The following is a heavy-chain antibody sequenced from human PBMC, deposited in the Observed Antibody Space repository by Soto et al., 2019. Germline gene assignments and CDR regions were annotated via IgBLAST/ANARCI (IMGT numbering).Heavy chain of an antibody. V-gene: IGHV1-69*06. D-gene: IGHD5-18*01. CDR1: GGTFSSYA. J-gene: IGHJ6*02. Sequence: QVQLVQSGAEVKKPGSSVKVSCKASGGTFSSYAISWVRQAPGQGLEWMGGIIPIFGTANYAQKFQGRVTITADKSTSTAYMGLSSLRSEDTAVYYCARGRWIQLWLRANYYGMDVWGQGSTVTVSS. CDR2: IIPIFGTA. CDR3: ARGRWIQLWLRANYYGMDV.